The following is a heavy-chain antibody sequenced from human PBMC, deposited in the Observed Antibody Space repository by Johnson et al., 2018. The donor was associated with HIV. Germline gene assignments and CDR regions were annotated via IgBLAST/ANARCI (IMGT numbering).Heavy chain of an antibody. J-gene: IGHJ3*02. V-gene: IGHV3-30*04. CDR1: GFTFSSHA. D-gene: IGHD6-13*01. CDR2: ISFDGTSK. CDR3: AKGRYSSSWYLAGAFDI. Sequence: QVQLVESGGGLIQPGGSLRLSCAASGFTFSSHAMHWVRQAPGKGLEWVAFISFDGTSKYYADSVKGRFTVSRDNSKNTLFLQMNSLRAEDTAVYHCAKGRYSSSWYLAGAFDIWGQGTMVTVSS.